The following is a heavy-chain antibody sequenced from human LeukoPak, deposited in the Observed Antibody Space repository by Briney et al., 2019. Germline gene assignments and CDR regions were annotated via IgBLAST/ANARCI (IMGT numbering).Heavy chain of an antibody. CDR1: GGSISSYY. CDR2: IYYSGST. J-gene: IGHJ4*02. V-gene: IGHV4-59*01. Sequence: SETLSLTCTVSGGSISSYYWSWIRQPPGKGLEWIGYIYYSGSTNYNPSLKSRVTISVDTSKNQFSLKLSSVTAADTAVYYCARFYYDILTGHRYFDYWGQGTLVTVSS. CDR3: ARFYYDILTGHRYFDY. D-gene: IGHD3-9*01.